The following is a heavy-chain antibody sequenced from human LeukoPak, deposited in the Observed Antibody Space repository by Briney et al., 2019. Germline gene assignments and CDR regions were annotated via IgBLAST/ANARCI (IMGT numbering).Heavy chain of an antibody. D-gene: IGHD6-19*01. CDR3: ARERSSGWNDC. V-gene: IGHV3-7*01. CDR2: IKQDGSEK. Sequence: GGSLRLSCAASGFTFSYYWMSWVRQAPGKGLEWVANIKQDGSEKHYGDSVKGRFTISRDNAKNSLYLEMNSLRAEDTAVYYCARERSSGWNDCWGQGTLVTVSS. J-gene: IGHJ4*02. CDR1: GFTFSYYW.